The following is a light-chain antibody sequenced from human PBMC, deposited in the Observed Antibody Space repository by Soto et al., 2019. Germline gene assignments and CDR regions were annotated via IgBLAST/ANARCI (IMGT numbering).Light chain of an antibody. CDR3: QQYGSSSWT. CDR2: GAS. CDR1: QSVTSLY. J-gene: IGKJ1*01. Sequence: IGLTQSPGTLSFPPGERATLACRPSQSVTSLYLAWYQQRPGQAPRLLIFGASSRATGIPDKFSGSGSGTDFTLTISRLEPDDFAVYYCQQYGSSSWTFGQGAKVDI. V-gene: IGKV3-20*01.